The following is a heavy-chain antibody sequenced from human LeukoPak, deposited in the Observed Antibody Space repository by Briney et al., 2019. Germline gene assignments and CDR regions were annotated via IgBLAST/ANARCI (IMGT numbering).Heavy chain of an antibody. CDR2: IYPGDSDT. CDR3: ARAIAAAGTANWFDP. J-gene: IGHJ5*02. Sequence: GASLQISCKGSGYSFTSYWIGWVRQMPGKGLEWMGIIYPGDSDTRYSPSFQGQVTISADKSISTAYLQWSSLKASDTAMYYCARAIAAAGTANWFDPWGQGTLVTVSS. V-gene: IGHV5-51*01. D-gene: IGHD6-13*01. CDR1: GYSFTSYW.